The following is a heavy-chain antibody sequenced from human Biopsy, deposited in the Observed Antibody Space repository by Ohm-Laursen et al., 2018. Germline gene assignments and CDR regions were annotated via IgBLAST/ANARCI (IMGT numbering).Heavy chain of an antibody. CDR1: GGSISTSTYF. D-gene: IGHD5-24*01. V-gene: IGHV4-39*01. J-gene: IGHJ6*02. Sequence: ETLSLTCIVSGGSISTSTYFWGWIRQPPGRGLEWIGGLYFSGSTYYNPSLKSRVTVSVDTSNNQFSLKLNSVTAADTAVYYCARRDGTDGYNPYYYGMGVWGQGTTVTVSS. CDR2: LYFSGST. CDR3: ARRDGTDGYNPYYYGMGV.